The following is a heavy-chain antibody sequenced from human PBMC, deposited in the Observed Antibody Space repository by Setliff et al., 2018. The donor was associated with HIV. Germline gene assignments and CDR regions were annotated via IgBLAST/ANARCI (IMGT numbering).Heavy chain of an antibody. CDR2: IYTSGST. Sequence: PSETLSLTCTVSGGSISSYFWTWIRQPAGKGLEWIGRIYTSGSTNYNPSPKSRVTISVDTSKNQFSLKLSSVTAADTAVYYCARGGSRGLDYWGQGTPVTVSS. J-gene: IGHJ4*02. D-gene: IGHD3-16*01. CDR1: GGSISSYF. V-gene: IGHV4-4*07. CDR3: ARGGSRGLDY.